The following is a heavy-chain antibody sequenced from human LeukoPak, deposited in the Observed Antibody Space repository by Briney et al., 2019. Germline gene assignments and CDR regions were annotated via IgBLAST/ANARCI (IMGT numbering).Heavy chain of an antibody. CDR1: GFTVSSNY. D-gene: IGHD6-13*01. CDR3: AKGGSSSWGYFDH. J-gene: IGHJ4*02. Sequence: GGSLRLSCAASGFTVSSNYMSWVRQAPGKGLEWVSVIYSGGSTYYADSVKGRFTISRDNSKNTLYLQMNSLRAEDTAVYYCAKGGSSSWGYFDHWGQGTLVTVSS. CDR2: IYSGGST. V-gene: IGHV3-66*01.